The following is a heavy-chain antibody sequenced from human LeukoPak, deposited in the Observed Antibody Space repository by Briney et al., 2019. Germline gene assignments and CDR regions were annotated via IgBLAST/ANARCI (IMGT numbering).Heavy chain of an antibody. CDR3: ARQVPGPYNYYGMDV. J-gene: IGHJ6*02. V-gene: IGHV4-39*01. CDR2: IYYAGIT. CDR1: GGSISNTNFY. Sequence: PSETLSLTCIVSGGSISNTNFYWAWIRQPPGKGLEWIGNIYYAGITSYNPSPKSRVTISVDTSKSQFSLRLTSVTAADTAVYYCARQVPGPYNYYGMDVWGQGTTVTVSS.